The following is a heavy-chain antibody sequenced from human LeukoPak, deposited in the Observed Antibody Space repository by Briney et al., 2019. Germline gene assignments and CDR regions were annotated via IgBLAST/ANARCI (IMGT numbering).Heavy chain of an antibody. CDR2: IYYSGNT. D-gene: IGHD3/OR15-3a*01. CDR1: GVSISSSNSY. J-gene: IGHJ4*02. CDR3: ARQTGSGLFILP. Sequence: SETLSLTCTVSGVSISSSNSYWGWIRQPPGKGLEWIGSIYYSGNTYYNASLKSHVSISIDTSKNQFSLRLTSVTAADTAVYYCARQTGSGLFILPGGQGTLVTVSS. V-gene: IGHV4-39*01.